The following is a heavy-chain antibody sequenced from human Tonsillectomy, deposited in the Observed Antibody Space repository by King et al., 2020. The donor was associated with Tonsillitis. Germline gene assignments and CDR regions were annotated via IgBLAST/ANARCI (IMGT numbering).Heavy chain of an antibody. Sequence: VQLVESGGGLVQPGESLRLSCSASGFAFSYYALYWVRQTPGKGLEYVSGISKDGGGTYYTDSVKGRFTISRDNPKNTLYLQMTSLRTEDTAVYYCVKVTTVTGGDSWGQGTLVTVSS. V-gene: IGHV3-64D*06. CDR1: GFAFSYYA. J-gene: IGHJ4*02. D-gene: IGHD4-17*01. CDR2: ISKDGGGT. CDR3: VKVTTVTGGDS.